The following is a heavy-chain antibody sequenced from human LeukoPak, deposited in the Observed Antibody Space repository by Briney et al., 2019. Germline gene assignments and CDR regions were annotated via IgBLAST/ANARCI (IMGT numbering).Heavy chain of an antibody. J-gene: IGHJ4*02. CDR2: VYYSGST. Sequence: PSETLSLTCTVSGGSISSYYWSWIRQPPGKGLEWIGYVYYSGSTNYNPSLKSRVTISVDTSKNQFSLKLSSVTAADTAVYYCARWYDSSGYLDYWGQGTLVTVSS. V-gene: IGHV4-59*01. D-gene: IGHD3-22*01. CDR1: GGSISSYY. CDR3: ARWYDSSGYLDY.